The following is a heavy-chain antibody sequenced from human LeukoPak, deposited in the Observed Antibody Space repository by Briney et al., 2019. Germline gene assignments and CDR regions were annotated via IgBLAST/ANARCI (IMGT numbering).Heavy chain of an antibody. CDR2: INTNTGNP. CDR3: ARASEDSSSWILDYYGLDV. J-gene: IGHJ6*02. D-gene: IGHD6-13*01. Sequence: ASVKVSCKASGYTFTSNAMNWVRQAPGQGLEWMGWINTNTGNPTYAQGFTERFVFSLDTSVSTAYLQISSLKAEDTAVYYCARASEDSSSWILDYYGLDVWGQGTTVTVSS. V-gene: IGHV7-4-1*02. CDR1: GYTFTSNA.